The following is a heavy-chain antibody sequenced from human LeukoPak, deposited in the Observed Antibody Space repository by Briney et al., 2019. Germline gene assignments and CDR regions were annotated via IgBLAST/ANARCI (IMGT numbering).Heavy chain of an antibody. J-gene: IGHJ3*02. CDR3: ARIDAFDI. V-gene: IGHV3-21*06. CDR1: GFTFNNYG. Sequence: GGSLRLSCAASGFTFNNYGINWVRQAPGKGLEWVSYISSRGSYTYYADSVKGRFTISRDNAKNSLYLQMNSLRAEDTAVYYCARIDAFDIWGQGTMVTVSS. CDR2: ISSRGSYT.